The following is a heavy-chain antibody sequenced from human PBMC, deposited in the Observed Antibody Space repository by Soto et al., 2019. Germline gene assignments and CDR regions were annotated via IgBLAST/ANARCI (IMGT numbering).Heavy chain of an antibody. Sequence: PSETLSLTCAVDDGSFSYFYWSFIRQPPGKGLEWIGEINHRGSTNYNPSLKSRVTTSVDTSKNQFCLNLSSVTAADTALYYCARQYCGSTSCYFDYWGQGTLVTVSS. CDR3: ARQYCGSTSCYFDY. D-gene: IGHD2-2*01. J-gene: IGHJ4*02. CDR2: INHRGST. CDR1: DGSFSYFY. V-gene: IGHV4-34*01.